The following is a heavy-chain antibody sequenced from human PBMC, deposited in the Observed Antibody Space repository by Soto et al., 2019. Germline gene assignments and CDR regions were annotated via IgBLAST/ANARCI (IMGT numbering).Heavy chain of an antibody. V-gene: IGHV2-5*02. J-gene: IGHJ3*02. Sequence: QITLKETGPTLVKPTQTVTLTCTFTGFSLSTTGVGVGWIRQPPGKALKWLTRIYWDDDKRYSPSLKGRLTITKNTSKNQVVLTMTNMDPVDTATYYGGNRPGYSSSFFSAGSDFDIWGQGKMVTVSS. D-gene: IGHD6-13*01. CDR3: GNRPGYSSSFFSAGSDFDI. CDR2: IYWDDDK. CDR1: GFSLSTTGVG.